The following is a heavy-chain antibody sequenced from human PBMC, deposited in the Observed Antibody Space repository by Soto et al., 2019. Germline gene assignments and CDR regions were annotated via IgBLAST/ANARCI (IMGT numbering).Heavy chain of an antibody. J-gene: IGHJ4*02. CDR1: GGSISSGGYY. Sequence: QVQLQESGPALVKPSQTLSLTCTVSGGSISSGGYYWSWIRQHPVKGLEWIGYIYYSGSTYYNPSLKSRITISIHTSQTQCSLTLSSVTAENTAVYYCARHFRNGGYFDYWGQGTLVTVSS. CDR3: ARHFRNGGYFDY. CDR2: IYYSGST. D-gene: IGHD2-8*01. V-gene: IGHV4-31*03.